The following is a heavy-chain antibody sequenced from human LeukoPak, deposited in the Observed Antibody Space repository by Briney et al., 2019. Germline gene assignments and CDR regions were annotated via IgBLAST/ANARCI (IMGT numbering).Heavy chain of an antibody. CDR1: GYTFTSYG. V-gene: IGHV1-18*01. Sequence: ASVKVSCKASGYTFTSYGISWVRQAPGQGLEWMGWISAYNGNTNYAQKLQGRVTMTTDTSTSTAYRELRSLRSDDTAVYYCASSGSPLGYYYYYMDVWGKGTTVTVSS. CDR3: ASSGSPLGYYYYYMDV. D-gene: IGHD1-26*01. J-gene: IGHJ6*03. CDR2: ISAYNGNT.